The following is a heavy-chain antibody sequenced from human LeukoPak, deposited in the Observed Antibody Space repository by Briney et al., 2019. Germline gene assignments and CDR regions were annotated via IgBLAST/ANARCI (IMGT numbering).Heavy chain of an antibody. V-gene: IGHV4-38-2*02. CDR3: ARDGEGELLWVPFDY. CDR1: GYSISSGYY. D-gene: IGHD1-26*01. CDR2: IYHSGST. Sequence: PSETLSLTCTVSGYSISSGYYWGWIRPPPGKGLEWIGSIYHSGSTYYNPSLKSRVTISVDTSKNQFSLKLSSVTAADTAVYYCARDGEGELLWVPFDYWGQGTLVTVSS. J-gene: IGHJ4*02.